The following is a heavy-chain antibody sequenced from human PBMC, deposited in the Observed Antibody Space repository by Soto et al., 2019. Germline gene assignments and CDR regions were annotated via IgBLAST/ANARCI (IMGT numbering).Heavy chain of an antibody. CDR2: ISGSGGST. CDR1: GFTFSSYA. D-gene: IGHD3-10*01. V-gene: IGHV3-23*01. Sequence: VQLLESGGGLVQPGGSLRLSCAASGFTFSSYAMSWVRQAPGKGLEWVSAISGSGGSTYYADSVKGRFTISRDNSKNTLYLQMNSLRAEDTAVYYCAKSFYYGSGSYALVGDAFDIWGQGTMVTVSS. J-gene: IGHJ3*02. CDR3: AKSFYYGSGSYALVGDAFDI.